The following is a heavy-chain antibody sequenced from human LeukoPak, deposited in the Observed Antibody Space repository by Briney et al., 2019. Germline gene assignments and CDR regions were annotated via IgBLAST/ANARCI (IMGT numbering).Heavy chain of an antibody. V-gene: IGHV1-18*01. CDR3: ARDSGPLEVERLWLPGY. Sequence: ASVKVSCKASGYTFTSYGISWVRQAPGQGLEWMGWISAYNGNTNYAQKLQGRVTMTTDTSTSTAYMELRSLRSDDTAVYYCARDSGPLEVERLWLPGYWGQGTLVTVSS. CDR1: GYTFTSYG. CDR2: ISAYNGNT. J-gene: IGHJ4*02. D-gene: IGHD5-18*01.